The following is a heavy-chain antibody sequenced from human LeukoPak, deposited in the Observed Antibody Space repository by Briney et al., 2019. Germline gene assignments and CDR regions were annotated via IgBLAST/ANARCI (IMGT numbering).Heavy chain of an antibody. D-gene: IGHD2-15*01. CDR3: ARDWDQLVPSKGGPPRYFYFMDV. J-gene: IGHJ6*03. V-gene: IGHV1-2*07. CDR2: IDPNRGGT. CDR1: GYTFTDYN. Sequence: ASVKVSCKTSGYTFTDYNMHWVRQAPGQGPEWMGWIDPNRGGTNYAHRFQDRVTITRDTSISTVYMELNNLRSDDTAVYYCARDWDQLVPSKGGPPRYFYFMDVWGKGSSVIVSS.